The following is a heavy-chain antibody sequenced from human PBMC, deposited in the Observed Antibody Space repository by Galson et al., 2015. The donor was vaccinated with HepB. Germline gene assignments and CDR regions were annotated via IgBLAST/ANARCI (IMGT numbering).Heavy chain of an antibody. CDR3: ARGGLYDFWSGYPLYYFDY. CDR2: INPNSGGT. J-gene: IGHJ4*02. V-gene: IGHV1-2*04. Sequence: SVKVSCKASGYTFTGYYMHWVRQAPGQGLEWMGWINPNSGGTNYAQKFQGWVTMTRDTSISTAYMELSRLRSDDTAVYYCARGGLYDFWSGYPLYYFDYWGQGTLVTVSS. CDR1: GYTFTGYY. D-gene: IGHD3-3*01.